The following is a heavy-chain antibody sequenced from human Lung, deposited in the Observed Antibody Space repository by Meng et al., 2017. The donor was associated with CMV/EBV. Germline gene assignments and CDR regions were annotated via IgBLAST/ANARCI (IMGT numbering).Heavy chain of an antibody. CDR3: ARGKDIVVVPAAYTFDY. CDR2: IIPIFGTA. CDR1: GGTFSSYA. V-gene: IGHV1-69*05. J-gene: IGHJ4*02. Sequence: SXXVSXKASGGTFSSYAISWVRQAPGQGLEWMGGIIPIFGTANYAQKFQGRVTITTDESTSTAYMELSSLRSEDTAVYYCARGKDIVVVPAAYTFDYWGQXTLVTVSA. D-gene: IGHD2-2*01.